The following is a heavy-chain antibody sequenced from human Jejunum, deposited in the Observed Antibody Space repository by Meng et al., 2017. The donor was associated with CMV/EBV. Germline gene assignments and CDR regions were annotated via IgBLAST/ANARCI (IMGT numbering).Heavy chain of an antibody. CDR3: ARDIVDNEDGV. J-gene: IGHJ6*02. CDR2: ITWNGGST. Sequence: CAASGITFVHYGMSWVRQAPGKGLEYVSAITWNGGSTDYADSVKGRFTISRDNAKNSLYLQMNSLRAEDTALYYCARDIVDNEDGVWGQGTTVTVSS. CDR1: GITFVHYG. V-gene: IGHV3-20*04. D-gene: IGHD5-12*01.